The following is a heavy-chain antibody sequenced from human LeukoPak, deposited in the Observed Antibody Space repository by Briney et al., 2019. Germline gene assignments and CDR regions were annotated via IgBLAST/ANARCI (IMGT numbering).Heavy chain of an antibody. CDR1: GYTFIGYY. CDR2: INPNSGGT. CDR3: ARARGTAMGNDAFDI. J-gene: IGHJ3*02. D-gene: IGHD5-18*01. V-gene: IGHV1-2*02. Sequence: GASVKVSCKASGYTFIGYYMHWVRQAPGQGLEWMGWINPNSGGTNYAQKFQGRVTMTRDTSISTAYMELSRLRSDDTAVYYCARARGTAMGNDAFDIWGQGTMVTVSS.